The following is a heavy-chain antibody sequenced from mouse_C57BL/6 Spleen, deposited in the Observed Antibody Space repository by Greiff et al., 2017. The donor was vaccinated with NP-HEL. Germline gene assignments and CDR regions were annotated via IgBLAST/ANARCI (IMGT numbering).Heavy chain of an antibody. D-gene: IGHD3-2*02. CDR1: GFTFSDYG. Sequence: EVKLVESGGGLVKPGGSLKLSCAASGFTFSDYGMHWVRQAPEKGLEWVAYISSGSSTIYYADTVKGRFTISRDNAKNTLFLQMTSLRSEDTAMYYCARHATAQATLGAMDYWGQGTSVTVSS. CDR2: ISSGSSTI. J-gene: IGHJ4*01. CDR3: ARHATAQATLGAMDY. V-gene: IGHV5-17*01.